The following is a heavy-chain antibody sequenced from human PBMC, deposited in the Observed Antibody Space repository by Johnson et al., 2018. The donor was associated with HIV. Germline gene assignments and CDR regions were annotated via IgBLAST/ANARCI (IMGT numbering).Heavy chain of an antibody. J-gene: IGHJ3*02. Sequence: QVQLVESGGGVVQPGRSLRLSCAASGFTFSNAWMSWMRQAPGQGLEWVSYISSSGSNIYKADSVKGRFTISRDNAKNSLFLQMNSLRAEDTALYYCARFGRGGSHAFDIWGQGTMVTVSS. V-gene: IGHV3-11*01. CDR1: GFTFSNAW. D-gene: IGHD5-24*01. CDR2: ISSSGSNI. CDR3: ARFGRGGSHAFDI.